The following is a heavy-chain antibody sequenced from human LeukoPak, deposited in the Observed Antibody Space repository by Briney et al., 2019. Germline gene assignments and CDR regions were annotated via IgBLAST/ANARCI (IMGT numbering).Heavy chain of an antibody. J-gene: IGHJ4*02. CDR3: ARLKVGVIDY. V-gene: IGHV4-39*01. CDR2: FYYSGST. Sequence: SETLSLTCTVSGGSITSSGYYWGWIRQPPGKGLDWIGNFYYSGSTYYNPSLKSRATISVDTSKNQFSLQLSSVTAADTAVYYCARLKVGVIDYWGQGTLVTVSS. CDR1: GGSITSSGYY.